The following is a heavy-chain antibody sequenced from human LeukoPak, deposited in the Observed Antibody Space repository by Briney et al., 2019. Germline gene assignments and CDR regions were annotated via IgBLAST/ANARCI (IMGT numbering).Heavy chain of an antibody. V-gene: IGHV3-23*01. CDR3: ARGIAARPLYYYGMDV. J-gene: IGHJ6*02. D-gene: IGHD6-6*01. CDR1: GFTFSSYA. Sequence: PGGSLRLSCAASGFTFSSYAMSWVRQAPGKGLEWVSAISGSGGSTYYADSVKGRFTISRDNSKNTLYLQMNSLRAEDTAVYYCARGIAARPLYYYGMDVWGQGTTVTVSS. CDR2: ISGSGGST.